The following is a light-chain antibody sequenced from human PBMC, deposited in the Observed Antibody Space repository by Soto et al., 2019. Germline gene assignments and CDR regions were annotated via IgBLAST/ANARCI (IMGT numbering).Light chain of an antibody. Sequence: EIVLTQSPATLSLSPGERATLSCRASQRVSSYLAWYQQKPGQAPRLLIYDASNRATGIPARFSGSGSGTDFTLTISSLEPEDFAVYYCQQRSNWPITFGRGTRLEIK. J-gene: IGKJ5*01. V-gene: IGKV3-11*01. CDR3: QQRSNWPIT. CDR2: DAS. CDR1: QRVSSY.